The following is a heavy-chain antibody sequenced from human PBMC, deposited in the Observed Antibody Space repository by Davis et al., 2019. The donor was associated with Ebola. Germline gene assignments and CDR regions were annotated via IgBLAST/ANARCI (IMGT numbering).Heavy chain of an antibody. D-gene: IGHD5-18*01. V-gene: IGHV1-3*01. CDR3: ARVSGYSYGYYYFDY. CDR1: GYTFTSYA. J-gene: IGHJ4*02. Sequence: AASVKVSCKASGYTFTSYAMHWVRQAPGQRLEWMGWINAGNGNTKYSQKFQGRVTITRDTSASTAYMELSSLRSEDTAVYYCARVSGYSYGYYYFDYWGQGTLVTVSS. CDR2: INAGNGNT.